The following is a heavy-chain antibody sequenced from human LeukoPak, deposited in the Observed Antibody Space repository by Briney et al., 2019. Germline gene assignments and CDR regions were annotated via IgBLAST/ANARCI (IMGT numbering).Heavy chain of an antibody. J-gene: IGHJ4*02. CDR1: GFTFSSYA. Sequence: GGSLRLSCAASGFTFSSYAVSWVRQAPGKGLEWDSPISGSGSLTYYADSVKGRFTISRDNSKNTVYLQMNSLRAEDTAVYYCAKKRIAAAGKNDFDYWGQGTLVTVSS. D-gene: IGHD6-13*01. V-gene: IGHV3-23*01. CDR2: ISGSGSLT. CDR3: AKKRIAAAGKNDFDY.